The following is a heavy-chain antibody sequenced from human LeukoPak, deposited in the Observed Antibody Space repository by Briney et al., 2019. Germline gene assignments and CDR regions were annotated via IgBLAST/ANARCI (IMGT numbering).Heavy chain of an antibody. D-gene: IGHD2-15*01. V-gene: IGHV3-48*03. Sequence: GGSLRLSCAASGFSFSSYEMSWVRQAPGKGLEWVSYIGSSGSTVYYADSVKGRFTISRDNAKNSLYLQMNTLRAEDTAVYSCARGADGVSSNSRGWFDPWGQGTLVTVSS. CDR2: IGSSGSTV. J-gene: IGHJ5*02. CDR3: ARGADGVSSNSRGWFDP. CDR1: GFSFSSYE.